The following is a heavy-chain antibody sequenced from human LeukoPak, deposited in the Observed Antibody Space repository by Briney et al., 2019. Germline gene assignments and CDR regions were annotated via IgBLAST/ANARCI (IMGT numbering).Heavy chain of an antibody. CDR1: GFTFSSYA. Sequence: GGSLRLSCAASGFTFSSYAMPWVRQAPGKGLEWVAVISYDGSNKYYADSVKGRFTISRDNSKNTLYLQMNSLRAEDTAVYYCARDRVGATNSFYYYYYGMDVWGQGTTVTVSS. CDR2: ISYDGSNK. V-gene: IGHV3-30-3*01. D-gene: IGHD1-26*01. CDR3: ARDRVGATNSFYYYYYGMDV. J-gene: IGHJ6*02.